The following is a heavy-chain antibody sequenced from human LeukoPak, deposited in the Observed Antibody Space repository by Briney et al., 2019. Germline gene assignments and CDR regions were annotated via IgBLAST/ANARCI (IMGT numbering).Heavy chain of an antibody. D-gene: IGHD6-13*01. CDR2: INSDETST. CDR1: GFAVSSYW. J-gene: IGHJ4*02. Sequence: VGLRRFSWAAAGFAVSSYWIDWIRQDPRFGALGVSRINSDETSTSYAHSVKGRFIISRDNAKNTLYLQMSRLRAGDTAVYCCAREEAAAGSFDYWGQGTLVTVSS. V-gene: IGHV3-74*01. CDR3: AREEAAAGSFDY.